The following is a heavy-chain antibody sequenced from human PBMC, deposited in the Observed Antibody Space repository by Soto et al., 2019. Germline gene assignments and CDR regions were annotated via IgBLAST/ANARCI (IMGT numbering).Heavy chain of an antibody. CDR1: GASVSSNSAA. CDR2: TYYRSKWYN. Sequence: PSQTLSLPCAISGASVSSNSAAWNWIRQSPSRGLEWLGRTYYRSKWYNDYAVSVKSRITINPDTSKNQFSLQLNSVTPEDTAVYYCARDPGSSIYYYYYGMDVWGQGTTVTVSS. CDR3: ARDPGSSIYYYYYGMDV. J-gene: IGHJ6*02. V-gene: IGHV6-1*01. D-gene: IGHD1-26*01.